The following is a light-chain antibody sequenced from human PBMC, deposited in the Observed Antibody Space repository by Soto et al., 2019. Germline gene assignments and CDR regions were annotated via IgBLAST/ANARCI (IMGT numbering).Light chain of an antibody. V-gene: IGLV2-14*01. J-gene: IGLJ2*01. CDR2: EVT. CDR3: SSYASINTVL. CDR1: SSDVGGYNY. Sequence: QSALTQPASVSGSPGQSITISCTRTSSDVGGYNYVSWYQQHPGEAPKLMIYEVTKRPSGASNRFSGSRSGNTASLTISGLQADDEADYYCSSYASINTVLFGGGTKLTVL.